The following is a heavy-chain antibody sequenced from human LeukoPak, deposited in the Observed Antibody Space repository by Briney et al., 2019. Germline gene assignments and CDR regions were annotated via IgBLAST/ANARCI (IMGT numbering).Heavy chain of an antibody. CDR2: IHPNSGGT. D-gene: IGHD3/OR15-3a*01. CDR1: GYTFTGYY. Sequence: GASVTVSFKASGYTFTGYYMYWVRKAPGQGLEWMGRIHPNSGGTNYTQKFRGKVTMTRDTSISTAYLDLSRRRSDDTAGYYCARGLVPDYWGQGTLVTVSS. CDR3: ARGLVPDY. V-gene: IGHV1-2*02. J-gene: IGHJ4*02.